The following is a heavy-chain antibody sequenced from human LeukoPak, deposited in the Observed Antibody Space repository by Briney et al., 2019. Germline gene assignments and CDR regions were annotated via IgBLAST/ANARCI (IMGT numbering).Heavy chain of an antibody. D-gene: IGHD2-15*01. CDR2: ISGRGGRT. J-gene: IGHJ4*02. Sequence: GGSLRLSCAASGFTFSTYWMTWVRQAPGKGLEWVSDISGRGGRTDYADSVKGRFTISRDNSRNTVYLQMNSLRAEDTAVYYCAKDVRGGCSGGNCNDWGQGTLVTVSS. CDR3: AKDVRGGCSGGNCND. CDR1: GFTFSTYW. V-gene: IGHV3-23*01.